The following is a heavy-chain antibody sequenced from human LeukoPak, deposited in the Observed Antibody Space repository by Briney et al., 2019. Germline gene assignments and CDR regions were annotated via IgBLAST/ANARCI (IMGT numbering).Heavy chain of an antibody. Sequence: GGSLRLSCAASGFTFSSYSMNWVRQAPGKGLEWVSSISSSSSYIYYADSVKGRFTISRDNAKNSLYLQMNSLRAEDTAVYYCARDREQWLVVGDYYFDYWGQGTLVTVSS. CDR3: ARDREQWLVVGDYYFDY. CDR1: GFTFSSYS. D-gene: IGHD6-19*01. J-gene: IGHJ4*02. V-gene: IGHV3-21*01. CDR2: ISSSSSYI.